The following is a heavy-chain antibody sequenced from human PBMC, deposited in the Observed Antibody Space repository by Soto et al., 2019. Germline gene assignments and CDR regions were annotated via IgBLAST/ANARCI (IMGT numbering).Heavy chain of an antibody. J-gene: IGHJ4*02. Sequence: PGGSLILSCAASGFTFSNYVMSWVRQAPGKGLEWVSGIGATGVGTHYADSVKGRFTISRDNSDNTLYLQMNSLRVEDTAVYYCAKDRDTIPSWGQGTLVTVSS. CDR1: GFTFSNYV. CDR2: IGATGVGT. CDR3: AKDRDTIPS. V-gene: IGHV3-23*01. D-gene: IGHD3-3*01.